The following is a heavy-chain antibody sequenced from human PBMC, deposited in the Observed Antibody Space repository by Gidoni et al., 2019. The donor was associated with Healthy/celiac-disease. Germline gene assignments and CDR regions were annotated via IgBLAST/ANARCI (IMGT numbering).Heavy chain of an antibody. Sequence: QVQLQESGPGLVKPSETLSPTCTVHGGSISSYYWSWIRQPPGKGLGCIGYIYYSGSTNYNPSLKGRVTISVDTSKNQFSLKLSSVTAADTAVYYCARDRGFGEFNYWGQGTLVTVYS. J-gene: IGHJ4*02. CDR3: ARDRGFGEFNY. CDR2: IYYSGST. V-gene: IGHV4-59*01. CDR1: GGSISSYY. D-gene: IGHD3-10*01.